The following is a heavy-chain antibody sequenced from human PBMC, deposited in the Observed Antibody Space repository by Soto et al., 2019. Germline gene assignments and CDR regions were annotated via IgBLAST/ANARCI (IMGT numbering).Heavy chain of an antibody. CDR3: EPARGSSWSNCLDP. J-gene: IGHJ5*02. CDR2: IIPLFGTT. CDR1: GGPFSDYG. V-gene: IGHV1-69*13. Sequence: PTVKDSCKASGGPFSDYGISWVRQAPGQGLEWMGGIIPLFGTTNCAQKFKGRVTITADESTSTVYMEVSSLRFEDTAVYYCEPARGSSWSNCLDPWG. D-gene: IGHD6-19*01.